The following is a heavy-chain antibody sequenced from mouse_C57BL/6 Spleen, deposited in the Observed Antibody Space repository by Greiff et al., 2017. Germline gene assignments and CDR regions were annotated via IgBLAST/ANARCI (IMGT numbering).Heavy chain of an antibody. D-gene: IGHD2-10*01. J-gene: IGHJ3*01. CDR1: GFNIKDDY. CDR3: TTSYRRTGFAY. V-gene: IGHV14-4*01. Sequence: VQLQQSGAELVRPGASVKLSCTASGFNIKDDYMHWVKQRPEQGLEWIGWIDPENGDTDYASKFQGKATITADPSSNTAYLQLSSLTSEDTAVYYYTTSYRRTGFAYWGQGTLVTVSA. CDR2: IDPENGDT.